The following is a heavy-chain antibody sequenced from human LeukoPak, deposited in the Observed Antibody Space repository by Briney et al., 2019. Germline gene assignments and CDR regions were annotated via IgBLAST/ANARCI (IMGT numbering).Heavy chain of an antibody. J-gene: IGHJ3*02. D-gene: IGHD5/OR15-5a*01. CDR1: GFTFSTYG. Sequence: GGSLRLSCAASGFTFSTYGMNWVRQAPGKGLEWVSGIGGSGVRTYYADSVKGRFTISRDNAKNSLYLQMNSLRAEDTAVYYCVRDHHRRLYDSQARDTFDIWGRGTMVTVSS. CDR2: IGGSGVRT. V-gene: IGHV3-23*01. CDR3: VRDHHRRLYDSQARDTFDI.